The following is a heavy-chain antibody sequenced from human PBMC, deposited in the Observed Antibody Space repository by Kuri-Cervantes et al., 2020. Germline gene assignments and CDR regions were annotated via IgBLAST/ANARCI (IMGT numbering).Heavy chain of an antibody. V-gene: IGHV3-23*01. Sequence: GESLKISCTASGFTFRNYAIHWVRQAPGKGLEWVSGMSGSGGSIQYADSVKGRFTISRDKSKNTLSLRMNSLRPDDTAVYYCARAPVIMVRGEDYYHYLDVWGKGTTVTVSS. D-gene: IGHD3-10*01. J-gene: IGHJ6*03. CDR1: GFTFRNYA. CDR3: ARAPVIMVRGEDYYHYLDV. CDR2: MSGSGGSI.